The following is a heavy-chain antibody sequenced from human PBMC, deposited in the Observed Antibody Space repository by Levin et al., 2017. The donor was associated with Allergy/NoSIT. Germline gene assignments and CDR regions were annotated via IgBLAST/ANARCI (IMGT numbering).Heavy chain of an antibody. J-gene: IGHJ5*02. CDR3: ARGSYSSGPYNWFDP. D-gene: IGHD6-19*01. V-gene: IGHV1-18*01. Sequence: GESLKISCKASGYIITSNGLIWVRQAPGQGLEWMGWISVYNGNTNYAQKCQGRVTMTTDTSTSTAYMELRSLRSDDTAVYYCARGSYSSGPYNWFDPWGQGTLVTVSS. CDR2: ISVYNGNT. CDR1: GYIITSNG.